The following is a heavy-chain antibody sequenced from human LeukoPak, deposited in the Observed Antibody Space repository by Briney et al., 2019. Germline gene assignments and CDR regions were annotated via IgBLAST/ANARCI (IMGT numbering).Heavy chain of an antibody. D-gene: IGHD5-12*01. V-gene: IGHV3-48*04. CDR2: ISSSSSTI. J-gene: IGHJ4*02. CDR1: GFTFSSYS. CDR3: ARGGRLRLEYFDY. Sequence: PGGSLRLSCAASGFTFSSYSMNWVRQAPGKGLEWVSYISSSSSTIYYADSVKGRFTISRDNAKNSLYLQMNSLRAEDTAVYYCARGGRLRLEYFDYWGQGTLVTVSS.